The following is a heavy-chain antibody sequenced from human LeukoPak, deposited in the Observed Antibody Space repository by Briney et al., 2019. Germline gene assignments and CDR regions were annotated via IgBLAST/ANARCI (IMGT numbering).Heavy chain of an antibody. V-gene: IGHV3-23*01. D-gene: IGHD3-3*01. Sequence: PGGSLLLSCAASGFTFGSYAMSWGRPAPGKGLEWVSAISGSGGSTYYADSVKGRFTISRDNSKNTLYLQMNSLRAEDAAVYYCAKDSYDFYYWGQGTLVTVSS. CDR1: GFTFGSYA. J-gene: IGHJ4*02. CDR2: ISGSGGST. CDR3: AKDSYDFYY.